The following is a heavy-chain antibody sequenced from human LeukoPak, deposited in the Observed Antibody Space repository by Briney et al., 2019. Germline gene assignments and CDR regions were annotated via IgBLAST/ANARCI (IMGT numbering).Heavy chain of an antibody. J-gene: IGHJ4*02. Sequence: GGSLRLSCAASGFTVSSNHMSWVRQAPGKGLEWVSVIYSGGSTYYADSVKGRFTISRDNSMNTLYLQMNSLRAEDTAVYYCAREYGGLFDYWGQGTLVTVSS. D-gene: IGHD4-23*01. CDR3: AREYGGLFDY. V-gene: IGHV3-53*05. CDR1: GFTVSSNH. CDR2: IYSGGST.